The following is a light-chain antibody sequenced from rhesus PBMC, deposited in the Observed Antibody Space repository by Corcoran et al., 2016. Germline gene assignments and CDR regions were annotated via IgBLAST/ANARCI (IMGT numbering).Light chain of an antibody. J-gene: IGKJ4*01. CDR3: QQHNTYPVT. CDR1: QGISSY. V-gene: IGKV1-25*01. Sequence: DIQMTQSPSSLSASVGDRVTITCRASQGISSYLAWYQQKPEKAPKLLVYAASTLQPGVPSRFSGTGSGTDFTLTISSLQPEDFATYYCQQHNTYPVTFGGGTRVELK. CDR2: AAS.